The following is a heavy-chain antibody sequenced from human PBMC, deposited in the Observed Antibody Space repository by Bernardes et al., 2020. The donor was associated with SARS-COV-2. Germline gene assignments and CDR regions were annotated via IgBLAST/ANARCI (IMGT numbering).Heavy chain of an antibody. V-gene: IGHV3-13*01. J-gene: IGHJ2*01. CDR2: IGTAGDT. Sequence: GGSLRLSCAASGFTFSSYDMHWVRQATGKGLEWVSAIGTAGDTYYPGSVKGRFTISRENAKNSLYLQMNSLRAGDTAVYYCARVSHQPLGPHHYWYFDLWGRGTLVTVSS. CDR1: GFTFSSYD. CDR3: ARVSHQPLGPHHYWYFDL. D-gene: IGHD2-2*01.